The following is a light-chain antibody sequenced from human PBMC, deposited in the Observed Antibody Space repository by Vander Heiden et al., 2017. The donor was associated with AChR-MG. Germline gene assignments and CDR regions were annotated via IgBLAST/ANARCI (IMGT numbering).Light chain of an antibody. Sequence: QSVLTHPPSASGPPGQRVTISCSGSSSNIGSNYVYWYQQLPGTAPKLLIFRNNQRPSGVPDRFSGSKSGTSASLAISGLRSEDEADYYCAAWDDSLSVLFGGGTKLTVL. CDR1: SSNIGSNY. CDR3: AAWDDSLSVL. J-gene: IGLJ2*01. CDR2: RNN. V-gene: IGLV1-47*01.